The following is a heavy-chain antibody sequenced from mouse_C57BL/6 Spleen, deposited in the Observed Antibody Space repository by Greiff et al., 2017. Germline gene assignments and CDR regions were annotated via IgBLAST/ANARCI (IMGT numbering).Heavy chain of an antibody. D-gene: IGHD3-1*01. CDR3: ARSGRGYFDY. CDR2: IYPSDSET. CDR1: GYTFTSYW. Sequence: VQLQQSGAELVRPGSSVKLSCKASGYTFTSYWMDWVKQRPGQGLEWIGNIYPSDSETHYNQKFKDKATLTVDKSSSTAYMQLSSLTSEDSAVYYCARSGRGYFDYWGQGTTLTVSS. V-gene: IGHV1-61*01. J-gene: IGHJ2*01.